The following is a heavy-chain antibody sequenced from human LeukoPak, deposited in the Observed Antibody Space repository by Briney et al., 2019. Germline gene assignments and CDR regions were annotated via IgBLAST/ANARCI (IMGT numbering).Heavy chain of an antibody. CDR3: AKGTRDSSGYLSDY. V-gene: IGHV3-30*18. D-gene: IGHD3-22*01. CDR2: ISYDGTNK. CDR1: GFTFSSYG. Sequence: GSLRLSCAASGFTFSSYGMHWVRQAPGKGLEWVAGISYDGTNKYYADSVKGRFTISRDNSKNTLYLQINSLRAEDTAVYYCAKGTRDSSGYLSDYWGQGTLVTVSS. J-gene: IGHJ4*02.